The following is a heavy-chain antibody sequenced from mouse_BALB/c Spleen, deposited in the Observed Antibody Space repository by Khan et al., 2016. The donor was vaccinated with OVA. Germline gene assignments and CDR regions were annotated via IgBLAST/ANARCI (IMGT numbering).Heavy chain of an antibody. J-gene: IGHJ4*01. CDR2: INTYTGEP. CDR3: ARPPYCSNAMDN. V-gene: IGHV9-3-1*01. Sequence: QIQLVQSGPELKKPGETVKISCKASGHTFTNFGMNWVKQAPGKGLKWMGWINTYTGEPTYADDFNGRFAFSLEASASTAYLQINNLTNEDTATYFCARPPYCSNAMDNRGQGTSVTVSS. D-gene: IGHD2-10*01. CDR1: GHTFTNFG.